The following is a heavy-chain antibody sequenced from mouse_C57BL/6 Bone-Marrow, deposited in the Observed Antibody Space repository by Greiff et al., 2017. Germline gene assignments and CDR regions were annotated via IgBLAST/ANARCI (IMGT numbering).Heavy chain of an antibody. J-gene: IGHJ4*01. D-gene: IGHD1-1*01. CDR2: IYPGDGDT. Sequence: VQLVESGAELVKPGASVKISCKASGYAFSSYWMNWVKQRPGKGLEWIGQIYPGDGDTNYNGKFKGKATLTADKSSSTAYMQLSSLTSEDSAVYFCARPVEDAMDYWGQGTSVTVSS. CDR3: ARPVEDAMDY. CDR1: GYAFSSYW. V-gene: IGHV1-80*01.